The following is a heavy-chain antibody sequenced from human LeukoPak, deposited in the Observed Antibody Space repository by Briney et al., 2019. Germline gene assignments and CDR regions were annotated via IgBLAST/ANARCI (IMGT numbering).Heavy chain of an antibody. J-gene: IGHJ4*02. Sequence: SQTLSLTCSVSGGSISSGDYYWSWIRQPPGKGLEWIGYIYYSGSTSYNPSLKSRVTISVDTSKNQFSLKLSSVTAADTAVYYCARSQYSSGWYAGQTFDYWGQGTLVTVSS. V-gene: IGHV4-30-4*08. D-gene: IGHD6-19*01. CDR1: GGSISSGDYY. CDR2: IYYSGST. CDR3: ARSQYSSGWYAGQTFDY.